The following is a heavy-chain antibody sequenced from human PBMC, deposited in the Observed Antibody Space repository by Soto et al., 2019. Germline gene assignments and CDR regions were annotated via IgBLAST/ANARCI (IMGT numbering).Heavy chain of an antibody. Sequence: ASVKVSCKASGYSLTAYYMHGVRQAPGRGLEWMACINPNSDMKYYAQKFQGRLTVTSDTSIGTPYMELTTLRYDGAAVYYCTAQGSSSDFDYWGQGTLVTVSS. CDR3: TAQGSSSDFDY. D-gene: IGHD1-26*01. V-gene: IGHV1-2*02. CDR2: INPNSDMK. CDR1: GYSLTAYY. J-gene: IGHJ4*02.